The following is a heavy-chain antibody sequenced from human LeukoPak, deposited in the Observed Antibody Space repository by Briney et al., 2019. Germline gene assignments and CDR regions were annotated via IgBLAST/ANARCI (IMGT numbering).Heavy chain of an antibody. CDR3: ARDQYYYGSGSTFDY. CDR1: GGSFSNYY. D-gene: IGHD3-10*01. V-gene: IGHV4-4*07. Sequence: PSETLSLTCAVYGGSFSNYYWTWIRQPAGKGLEWIGRIYTSGSTNYNPSLKSRVTMSVDTSKNQFSLKLSSVTAADTAVYYCARDQYYYGSGSTFDYWGQGTLVTVSS. J-gene: IGHJ4*02. CDR2: IYTSGST.